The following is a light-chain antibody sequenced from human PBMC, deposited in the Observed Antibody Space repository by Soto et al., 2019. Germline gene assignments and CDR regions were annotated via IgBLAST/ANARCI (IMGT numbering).Light chain of an antibody. V-gene: IGLV3-21*04. Sequence: SYELTQPPSVSVAPGKTARITCGGNNIGSKSVHWYQQKPGQAPVLVIYYDSDRPSGIPERFSGSNSGNTATLTISRVEAVDEADYYCQVWDSSSLVVFGGGTKLTVL. CDR2: YDS. CDR3: QVWDSSSLVV. CDR1: NIGSKS. J-gene: IGLJ2*01.